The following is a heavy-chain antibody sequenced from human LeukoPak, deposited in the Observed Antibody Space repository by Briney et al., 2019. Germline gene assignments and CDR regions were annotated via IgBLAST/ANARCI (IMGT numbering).Heavy chain of an antibody. J-gene: IGHJ4*02. CDR1: GFTFSSYG. CDR2: ISYDGSNK. CDR3: AKDRGPNSSGYATFDY. Sequence: GGSLRLSCAASGFTFSSYGMHWVRQAPGKGLEWVAVISYDGSNKYYADSVKGRFTISRDNSKNTLYLQMNSLRAEDTAVYYCAKDRGPNSSGYATFDYWGQGTLVTVSS. V-gene: IGHV3-30*18. D-gene: IGHD3-22*01.